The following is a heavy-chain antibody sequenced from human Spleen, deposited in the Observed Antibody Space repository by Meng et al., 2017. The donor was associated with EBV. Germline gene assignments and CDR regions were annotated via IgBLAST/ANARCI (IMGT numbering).Heavy chain of an antibody. D-gene: IGHD6-19*01. Sequence: QLPRCGAGLLQTCETLSLPCAVSGVSSRDYYWGLFRQPPGKGLEWIGEVNPGVNSNYNPSLKSRVTISVDTSKNELSLKVTSVTAADTAVYYCVRGLEYSSGSGDYWGQGTLVTVSS. CDR1: GVSSRDYY. V-gene: IGHV4-34*01. CDR3: VRGLEYSSGSGDY. J-gene: IGHJ4*02. CDR2: VNPGVNS.